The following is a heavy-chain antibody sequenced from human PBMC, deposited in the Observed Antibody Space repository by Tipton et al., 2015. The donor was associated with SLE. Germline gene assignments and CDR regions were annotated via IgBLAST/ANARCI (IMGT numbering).Heavy chain of an antibody. J-gene: IGHJ4*02. CDR3: ARAVGGWPPDY. Sequence: TLSLTCTVSGDSISSGGYFWSWIRQHPGKGLEWIGHIYTSGSTYYNPSLKSRVTISLHTSKKQFSLELSSVTAADTAVYYCARAVGGWPPDYWGRGALVTVSS. V-gene: IGHV4-30-4*01. D-gene: IGHD6-19*01. CDR2: IYTSGST. CDR1: GDSISSGGYF.